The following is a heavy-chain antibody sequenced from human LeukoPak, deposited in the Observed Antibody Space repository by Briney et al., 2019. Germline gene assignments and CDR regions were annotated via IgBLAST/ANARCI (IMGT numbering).Heavy chain of an antibody. Sequence: SETLSLTCTVSGGSLTIGHYYWTWIRQHPGKGLEGIGYIHPSGITDYKPSLQSRVTMSLDTSQNQFSLKLTSVTAADTAIYYCARGQDAFKTGYWGQGTLVTVSS. CDR3: ARGQDAFKTGY. V-gene: IGHV4-31*03. CDR1: GGSLTIGHYY. J-gene: IGHJ4*02. CDR2: IHPSGIT. D-gene: IGHD5-24*01.